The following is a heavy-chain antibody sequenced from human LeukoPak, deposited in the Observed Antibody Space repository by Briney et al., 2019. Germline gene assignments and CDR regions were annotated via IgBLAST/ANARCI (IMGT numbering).Heavy chain of an antibody. V-gene: IGHV3-48*04. CDR3: ARLGPASSGWPESFDY. CDR1: GFTFSSYA. D-gene: IGHD6-19*01. Sequence: GGSLRLSCAASGFTFSSYAMHWVRQAPGKGLEWVSYISSSSSTIYYADSVKGRFTISRDNAKNSLDLQMNSLRVEDTAVYYCARLGPASSGWPESFDYWGQGTLVTVSS. CDR2: ISSSSSTI. J-gene: IGHJ4*02.